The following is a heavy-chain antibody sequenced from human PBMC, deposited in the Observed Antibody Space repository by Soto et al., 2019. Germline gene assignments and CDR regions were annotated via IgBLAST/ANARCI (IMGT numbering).Heavy chain of an antibody. CDR3: ARVAVAGPYYYGMDV. Sequence: QVQLQESGPGLVKPSGTLSLTCAVSGGSISSSNWWSWVRQPPGKGLEWIGEIYHSGSTHYNPSLKSRVTIAVDKSKNQFSLKLSSVAAADTAVYYCARVAVAGPYYYGMDVWGQGTTVTVSS. D-gene: IGHD6-19*01. J-gene: IGHJ6*02. CDR1: GGSISSSNW. CDR2: IYHSGST. V-gene: IGHV4-4*02.